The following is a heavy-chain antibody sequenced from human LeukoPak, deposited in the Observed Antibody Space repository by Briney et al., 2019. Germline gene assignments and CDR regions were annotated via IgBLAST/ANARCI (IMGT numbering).Heavy chain of an antibody. V-gene: IGHV4-38-2*01. CDR2: MYHSGST. CDR3: ARTAQYGLSYFDY. CDR1: GYSISSGYY. Sequence: PSETLSLTCAVSGYSISSGYYWGWIRQPPGKGLGWIGGMYHSGSTHYNPSLKSRVTISVDTSKNQFSLKVSSVTAADTAVYYCARTAQYGLSYFDYWGQGTLVTVSS. J-gene: IGHJ4*02. D-gene: IGHD3/OR15-3a*01.